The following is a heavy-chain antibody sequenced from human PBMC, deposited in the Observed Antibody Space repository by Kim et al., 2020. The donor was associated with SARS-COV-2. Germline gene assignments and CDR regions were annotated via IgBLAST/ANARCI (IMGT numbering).Heavy chain of an antibody. V-gene: IGHV1-46*01. J-gene: IGHJ4*02. CDR1: GYTFTSYY. CDR3: ARAEWLRYEFDY. D-gene: IGHD5-12*01. CDR2: INPSGGST. Sequence: ASVKVSCKASGYTFTSYYMHWVRQAPGQGLEWMGIINPSGGSTSYAQKFQGRVTMTRDTSTSTVYVELSSLRSEDTAVYYFARAEWLRYEFDYWCQGTLVTVSS.